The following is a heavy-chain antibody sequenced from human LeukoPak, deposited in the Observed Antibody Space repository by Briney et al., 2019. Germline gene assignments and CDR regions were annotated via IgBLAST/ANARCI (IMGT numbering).Heavy chain of an antibody. CDR3: TLPVDGKNYYYYGMDV. Sequence: GGSLRLSCAASGFTFSNAWMSWVRQAPGKGLEWVGRIKSKTDGGTTDYAAPVKGRFTISRDDSKNTLYLQMNSLKTEDTAVYYCTLPVDGKNYYYYGMDVWGQGTTVTVSS. D-gene: IGHD3-9*01. CDR2: IKSKTDGGTT. CDR1: GFTFSNAW. J-gene: IGHJ6*02. V-gene: IGHV3-15*01.